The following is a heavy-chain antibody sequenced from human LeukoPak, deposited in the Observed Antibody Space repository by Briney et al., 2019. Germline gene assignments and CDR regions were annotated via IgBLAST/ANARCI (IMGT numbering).Heavy chain of an antibody. CDR3: ARGGGSGWSYGVSFDY. Sequence: ASVKVSCKASGYTFTSYGISWVRQAPGQGLEWMGWISAYNGNTNYAQKLQGRVTMTTDTSTSTAYVELRSLRSDDTAVYYCARGGGSGWSYGVSFDYWGQGTLVTVSS. J-gene: IGHJ4*02. V-gene: IGHV1-18*01. CDR2: ISAYNGNT. D-gene: IGHD6-19*01. CDR1: GYTFTSYG.